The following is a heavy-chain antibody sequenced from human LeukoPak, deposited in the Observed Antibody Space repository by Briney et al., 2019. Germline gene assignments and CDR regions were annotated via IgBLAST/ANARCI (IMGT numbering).Heavy chain of an antibody. CDR1: GGSISSSNW. J-gene: IGHJ4*02. D-gene: IGHD4-17*01. CDR2: IYHSGST. CDR3: ARETTVTNAFDY. V-gene: IGHV4-4*02. Sequence: SGTLSLTCGVSGGSISSSNWWSWVRQPPGKGLEWIGEIYHSGSTYYNPSLKSRVTISVGTSKNQFSLKLSSVTAADTAVYYCARETTVTNAFDYWGQGTLVTVSS.